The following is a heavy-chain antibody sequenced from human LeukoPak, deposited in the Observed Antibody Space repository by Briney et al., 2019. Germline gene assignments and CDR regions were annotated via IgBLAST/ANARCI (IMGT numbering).Heavy chain of an antibody. J-gene: IGHJ4*02. D-gene: IGHD5-18*01. Sequence: PSETLSLTCTVSGGSISSGSYYWSWIRQPAGKGLEWIGRIYTSGSTNYNPSLKSRVTISVDTSKNQFSLKLSSVTAADTAVYYCVRDGGYSYGYNFVDYWGQGTLVTVSS. CDR1: GGSISSGSYY. V-gene: IGHV4-61*02. CDR2: IYTSGST. CDR3: VRDGGYSYGYNFVDY.